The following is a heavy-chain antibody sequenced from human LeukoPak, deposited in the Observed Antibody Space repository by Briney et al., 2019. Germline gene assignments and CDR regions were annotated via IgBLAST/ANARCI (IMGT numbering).Heavy chain of an antibody. CDR3: AKDRKIGRLGIIDY. CDR2: IWYDGSNK. V-gene: IGHV3-33*06. J-gene: IGHJ4*02. CDR1: GFTFSSYG. Sequence: PGGSLRLSCAASGFTFSSYGMHWVRQAPGKGLEWGAVIWYDGSNKYYADSVKGRVTISRDNSKNTLYLQMNSLRAEDTAVYYCAKDRKIGRLGIIDYWGQGTLVTVSS. D-gene: IGHD7-27*01.